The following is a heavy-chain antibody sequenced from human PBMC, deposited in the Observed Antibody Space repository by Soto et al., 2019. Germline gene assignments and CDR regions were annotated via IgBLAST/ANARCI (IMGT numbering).Heavy chain of an antibody. CDR3: GRDSNWQTDF. CDR2: INADGSTT. Sequence: EVQLVESGGDLVQPGGSLRLSCAASGFSFSPRWIHWVRQAPGKGLVWVSYINADGSTTNYADSVKGRFTISRDNAKNTVYLEMNSLRAEDTAIYYCGRDSNWQTDFWGQGTLVTVSS. CDR1: GFSFSPRW. J-gene: IGHJ4*02. V-gene: IGHV3-74*01. D-gene: IGHD7-27*01.